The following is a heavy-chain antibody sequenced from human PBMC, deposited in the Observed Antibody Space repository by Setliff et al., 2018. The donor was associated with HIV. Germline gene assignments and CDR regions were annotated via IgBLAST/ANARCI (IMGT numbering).Heavy chain of an antibody. CDR3: ARHRPWEVDVFDI. CDR1: GGSMRNYY. D-gene: IGHD1-26*01. J-gene: IGHJ3*02. Sequence: SETLSLTCSVSGGSMRNYYWRWIRQPPRKGLEWVGYISYNGITTYNPPLKSRVTISVDTSKNQFSLKLTSVTAADTAVYYCARHRPWEVDVFDIWGQGTMVTVSS. CDR2: ISYNGIT. V-gene: IGHV4-59*08.